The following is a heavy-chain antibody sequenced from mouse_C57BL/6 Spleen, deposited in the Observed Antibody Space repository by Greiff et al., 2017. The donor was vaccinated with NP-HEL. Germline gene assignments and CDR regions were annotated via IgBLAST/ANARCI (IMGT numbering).Heavy chain of an antibody. Sequence: VQLLESGPELVKPGASVKLSCKASGYTFTSYYIHWVKQRPGQGLEWIGWIYPGSGNTKYNEKFKGKATLTADTSSSTAYIQLSSLTSEDSAVYYCARFIPYYFDYWGQGTTLTVSS. V-gene: IGHV1-66*01. CDR1: GYTFTSYY. D-gene: IGHD1-2*01. J-gene: IGHJ2*01. CDR2: IYPGSGNT. CDR3: ARFIPYYFDY.